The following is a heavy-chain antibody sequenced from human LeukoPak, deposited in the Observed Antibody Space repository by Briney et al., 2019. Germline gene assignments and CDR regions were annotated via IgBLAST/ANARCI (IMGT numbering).Heavy chain of an antibody. D-gene: IGHD3-10*01. V-gene: IGHV1-2*02. CDR3: ASGDRVTMLRGGNIGYFDY. CDR2: INLNSGGT. CDR1: GYTFSGYY. Sequence: ASVKVSCKASGYTFSGYYMHWVRQAPGQGLEWMGWINLNSGGTDYAQKFQGRVTMTRDTSISTAYMELSRLRSDDTAVYYCASGDRVTMLRGGNIGYFDYWGQGTLVTVSS. J-gene: IGHJ4*02.